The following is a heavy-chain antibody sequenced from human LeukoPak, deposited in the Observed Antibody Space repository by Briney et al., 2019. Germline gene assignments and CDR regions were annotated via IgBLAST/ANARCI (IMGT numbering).Heavy chain of an antibody. V-gene: IGHV1-2*02. Sequence: GASGKVSCKASGYTFTSYGISWVRQAPGQGLGWMGWINPNSGGTNYAQKFQGRVTMTRDTSISTAYMEMSRLRSDDTVVYYCARVRGGGAYGLFSFPAFDIWGQGTMVTVSS. CDR3: ARVRGGGAYGLFSFPAFDI. J-gene: IGHJ3*02. D-gene: IGHD1-26*01. CDR1: GYTFTSYG. CDR2: INPNSGGT.